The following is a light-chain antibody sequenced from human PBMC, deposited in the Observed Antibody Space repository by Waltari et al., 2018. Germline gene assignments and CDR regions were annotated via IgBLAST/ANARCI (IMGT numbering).Light chain of an antibody. Sequence: QSVLTQPPSLSGAPGQRVTISCAGTTSNIRAGLHVHWYQQLPRSAPRPLISFNNNRPSGVPARFSASKSGTSASLAVSGLQAQDEADYYCQSYDISLSAYVFGGGTKLTVL. J-gene: IGLJ3*02. CDR3: QSYDISLSAYV. CDR2: FNN. CDR1: TSNIRAGLH. V-gene: IGLV1-40*01.